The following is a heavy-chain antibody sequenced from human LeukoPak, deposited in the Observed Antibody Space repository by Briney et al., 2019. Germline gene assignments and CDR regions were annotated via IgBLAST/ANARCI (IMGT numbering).Heavy chain of an antibody. Sequence: GGSLRLSCAASGFTVSSNYMSWVRQAPGKGLEWVSRINSDGSSTSYADSVKGRFTISRDNAKNTLYLQMDSLRAEDTAVYYCARSLIAVAGTFDYWGQGTLVTVSS. CDR2: INSDGSST. D-gene: IGHD6-19*01. CDR1: GFTVSSNY. V-gene: IGHV3-74*01. J-gene: IGHJ4*02. CDR3: ARSLIAVAGTFDY.